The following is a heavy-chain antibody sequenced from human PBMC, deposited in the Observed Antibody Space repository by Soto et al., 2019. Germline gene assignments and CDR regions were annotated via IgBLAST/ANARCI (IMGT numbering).Heavy chain of an antibody. CDR2: INPNGGST. V-gene: IGHV1-46*01. CDR3: ARGLYSGDK. Sequence: QVRLVQSGAEVKKPGASVKVSCKASGYIFTNYYIHWVRQAPGQWLEWMAIINPNGGSTNCAQEFQGRITLTRDTSTSTVYMDLSSLTSEDTAVYYCARGLYSGDKWGQGTLVTVSS. CDR1: GYIFTNYY. J-gene: IGHJ4*02. D-gene: IGHD2-21*01.